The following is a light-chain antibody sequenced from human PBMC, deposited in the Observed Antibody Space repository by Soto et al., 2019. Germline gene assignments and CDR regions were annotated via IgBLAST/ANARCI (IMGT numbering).Light chain of an antibody. V-gene: IGKV3-15*01. CDR2: GAS. CDR1: QSISSN. Sequence: EIVMTQSPATLSVSPGERATLPCRASQSISSNLAWYLQKPGQAPRLLIYGASTRATAVPARVTASGSGTEFTLSISSLQSDDFGVYYCQQYDTWPRTFGQGTKVDIK. J-gene: IGKJ1*01. CDR3: QQYDTWPRT.